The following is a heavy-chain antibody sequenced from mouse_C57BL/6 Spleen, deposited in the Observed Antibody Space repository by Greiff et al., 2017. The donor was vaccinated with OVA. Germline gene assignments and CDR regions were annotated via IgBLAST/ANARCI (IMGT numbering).Heavy chain of an antibody. V-gene: IGHV3-6*01. D-gene: IGHD1-1*01. Sequence: EVKLMESGPGLVKPSQSLSLTCSVTGYSITSGYYWNWIRQFPGNKLEWMGYISYDGSNNYNPSLKNRISITRDTSKNQFFLKLNSVTTEDTATYYCARAVITTVVDTGYFDVWGTGTTVTVSS. CDR1: GYSITSGYY. CDR3: ARAVITTVVDTGYFDV. CDR2: ISYDGSN. J-gene: IGHJ1*03.